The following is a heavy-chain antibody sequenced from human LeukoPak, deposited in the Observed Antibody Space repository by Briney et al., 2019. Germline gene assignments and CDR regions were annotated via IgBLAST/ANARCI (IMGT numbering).Heavy chain of an antibody. V-gene: IGHV4-34*01. D-gene: IGHD6-19*01. CDR2: INHSGST. CDR3: ARAPPYSSGWRGGFDY. Sequence: SETLSLTCAVYGGSFSGYYWSWIRQPPGKGLEWIGEINHSGSTNYNPSLKSRVTISVDTSKNQFSLKLSSVTAADTAVYYCARAPPYSSGWRGGFDYWGQGTLVTVSS. J-gene: IGHJ4*02. CDR1: GGSFSGYY.